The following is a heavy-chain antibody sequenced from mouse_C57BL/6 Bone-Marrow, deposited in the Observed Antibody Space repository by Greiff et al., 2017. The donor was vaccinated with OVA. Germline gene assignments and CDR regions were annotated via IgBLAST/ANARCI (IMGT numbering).Heavy chain of an antibody. J-gene: IGHJ1*03. Sequence: QVQLKQSGPELVKPGASVKISCKASGYSFTSYYIHWVKQRPGQGLEWIGWIYPGSGNTKYNEKFKGKATLTADTSSSTAYMQLSSLTSEDSAVYYCARDLLGYWYFDVWGTGTTVTVSS. V-gene: IGHV1-66*01. CDR2: IYPGSGNT. D-gene: IGHD2-10*01. CDR3: ARDLLGYWYFDV. CDR1: GYSFTSYY.